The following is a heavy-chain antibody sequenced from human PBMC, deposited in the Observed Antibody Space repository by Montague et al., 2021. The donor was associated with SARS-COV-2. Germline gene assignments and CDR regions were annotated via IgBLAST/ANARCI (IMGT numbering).Heavy chain of an antibody. V-gene: IGHV4-34*01. CDR3: ARGAPGS. CDR2: ISHSGRA. D-gene: IGHD6-25*01. CDR1: GGSFSDCN. Sequence: SETLSLTCAVYGGSFSDCNWTWIRQSPGKGLEWLGQISHSGRATYNPSLKSRVTISVDTAKKQFSLKLSSVTAADTAVYFCARGAPGSWGQGTLVTVSS. J-gene: IGHJ5*02.